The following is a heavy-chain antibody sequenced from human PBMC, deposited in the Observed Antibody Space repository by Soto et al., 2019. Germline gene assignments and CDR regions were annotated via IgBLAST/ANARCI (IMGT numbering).Heavy chain of an antibody. D-gene: IGHD5-18*01. CDR3: AHRPVSLIETVDTAMVTFDY. V-gene: IGHV2-5*01. CDR2: IYWNDDK. CDR1: GFSLSTSGVG. Sequence: SGPTLVKPTQTLTLTCTFSGFSLSTSGVGVGWIRQPPGKALEWLALIYWNDDKRYSPSLKSRLTITKDTSKNQVVLTMTNMDPVDTATYYCAHRPVSLIETVDTAMVTFDYWGQGTLVTVSS. J-gene: IGHJ4*02.